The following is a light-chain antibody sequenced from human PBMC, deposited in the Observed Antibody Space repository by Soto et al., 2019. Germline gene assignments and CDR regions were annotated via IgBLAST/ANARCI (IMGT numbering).Light chain of an antibody. J-gene: IGLJ1*01. V-gene: IGLV2-14*01. Sequence: QSVLTQPASVSGSPGQSITISCTGTSSDVGAYNYVSWYQQHPDKAPKLMIYDVSNRPSGVSSRFSGSKSGNTASLTFSGLQAEDEADYYCSSYTTSSIYVFGTGTKATVL. CDR3: SSYTTSSIYV. CDR2: DVS. CDR1: SSDVGAYNY.